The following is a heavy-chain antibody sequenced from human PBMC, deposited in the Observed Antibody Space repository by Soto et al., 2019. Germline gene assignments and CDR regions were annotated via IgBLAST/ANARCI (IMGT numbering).Heavy chain of an antibody. J-gene: IGHJ5*02. CDR3: ARGGGLRSYDGNGFYTEWIDT. V-gene: IGHV4-31*03. CDR1: GGSISSGVYY. D-gene: IGHD3-22*01. Sequence: LSLTCKVSGGSISSGVYYWSWVRQHPGKGLEWIGYIYYSGSTHYNPSLKSRVTLSIDTSKNQFSLKVTSVTAADTAVYYCARGGGLRSYDGNGFYTEWIDTWGQGTLVTVSS. CDR2: IYYSGST.